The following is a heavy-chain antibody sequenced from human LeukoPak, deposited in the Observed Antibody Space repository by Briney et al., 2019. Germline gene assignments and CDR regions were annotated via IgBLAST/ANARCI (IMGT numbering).Heavy chain of an antibody. D-gene: IGHD6-13*01. V-gene: IGHV3-48*01. CDR2: ISRSSSTI. Sequence: GGSLRLPCAASGFTFSTYSMGWVRQAPGKGLEWVSYISRSSSTIYYADSVKGRFTISRDNAENSLYLQMNSLRAEDTALYYCARDEWGAAAANWGQGTLVTVSS. J-gene: IGHJ4*02. CDR1: GFTFSTYS. CDR3: ARDEWGAAAAN.